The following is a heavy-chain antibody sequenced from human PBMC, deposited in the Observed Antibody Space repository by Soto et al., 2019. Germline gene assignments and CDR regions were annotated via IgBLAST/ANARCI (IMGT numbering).Heavy chain of an antibody. CDR2: INAGNGDT. CDR1: GYTFTAYT. J-gene: IGHJ5*02. D-gene: IGHD2-15*01. CDR3: ARIGDVYPSGRDWFDP. Sequence: QVQLVQSGAEVQKSGSSVTVSCKDSGYTFTAYTMHWVRQATGQSLEWVVGINAGNGDTKYSQKFQGRVTITRDITASTAYMDLSSLRSEDKSVSYGARIGDVYPSGRDWFDPWGQGTLVTVSS. V-gene: IGHV1-3*01.